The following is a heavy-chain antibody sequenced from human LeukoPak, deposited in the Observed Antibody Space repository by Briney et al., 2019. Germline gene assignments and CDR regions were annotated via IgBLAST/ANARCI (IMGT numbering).Heavy chain of an antibody. CDR3: ARDAPRGIAVAGTFDY. D-gene: IGHD6-19*01. J-gene: IGHJ4*02. CDR2: TYYRSKWYN. CDR1: GDSVSSNSAA. V-gene: IGHV6-1*01. Sequence: QTLSLTCAISGDSVSSNSAAWNWIRQSPSRGLEWLGRTYYRSKWYNDYAVSVKSRITINPDTSKNQFSLQLNSVTPEDTAVYYCARDAPRGIAVAGTFDYWGQGTLVTVSS.